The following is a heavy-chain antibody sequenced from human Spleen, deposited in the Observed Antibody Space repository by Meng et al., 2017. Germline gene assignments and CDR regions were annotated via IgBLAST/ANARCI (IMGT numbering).Heavy chain of an antibody. V-gene: IGHV4-34*01. Sequence: QVQLQRWGAGLLKPSETLSLTCVVSGGSFSDYYWSWIRLPPGKGLEWIGEINHSGSTNYNPSLESRATISVDTSQNNLSLKLSSVTAADSAVYYCARGPTTMAHDFDYWGQGTLVTVSS. CDR1: GGSFSDYY. CDR3: ARGPTTMAHDFDY. D-gene: IGHD4-11*01. CDR2: INHSGST. J-gene: IGHJ4*02.